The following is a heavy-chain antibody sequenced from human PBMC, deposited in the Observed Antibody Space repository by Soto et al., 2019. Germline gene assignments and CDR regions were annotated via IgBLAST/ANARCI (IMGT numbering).Heavy chain of an antibody. CDR3: ARRGGGGSSPWGWFDP. J-gene: IGHJ5*02. Sequence: QVQLVQSGAEVKKPGSSVKVSCKASGGTFSSYAISWVRQAPGQGIEWMGGIIPIFGTANYAQKFQGRVTITADESTSTAYMELSSLRSEDTAVYYCARRGGGGSSPWGWFDPWGQGTLVTVSS. CDR2: IIPIFGTA. D-gene: IGHD6-13*01. CDR1: GGTFSSYA. V-gene: IGHV1-69*01.